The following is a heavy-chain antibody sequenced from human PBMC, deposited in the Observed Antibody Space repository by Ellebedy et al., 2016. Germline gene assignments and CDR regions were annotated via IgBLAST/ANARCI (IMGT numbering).Heavy chain of an antibody. CDR1: GFTFSSYA. CDR2: ISGNGGST. CDR3: ARAPTAIFAHFYYYYYYMDV. J-gene: IGHJ6*03. V-gene: IGHV3-23*01. D-gene: IGHD2-21*02. Sequence: GESLKISCAASGFTFSSYAMSWVRQAPGRRLEWVSAISGNGGSTHYVDSVRGRFTISRDNSKNTLYLQMTSLRAEDTAVYYCARAPTAIFAHFYYYYYYMDVWGKGTTVTVSS.